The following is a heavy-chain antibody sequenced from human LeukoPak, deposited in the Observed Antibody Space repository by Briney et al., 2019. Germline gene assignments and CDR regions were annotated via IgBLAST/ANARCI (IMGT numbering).Heavy chain of an antibody. J-gene: IGHJ4*02. Sequence: SETLSLTCTVSGGSISSYYWSWIRQPPGKGLEWIGYIYYSGSTNYNPSLKSRVTISVDTSKNQFSLKLSSVTAADTAVYYCARHEVDTAMVDYWGQGTLVTVSS. CDR3: ARHEVDTAMVDY. V-gene: IGHV4-59*08. D-gene: IGHD5-18*01. CDR2: IYYSGST. CDR1: GGSISSYY.